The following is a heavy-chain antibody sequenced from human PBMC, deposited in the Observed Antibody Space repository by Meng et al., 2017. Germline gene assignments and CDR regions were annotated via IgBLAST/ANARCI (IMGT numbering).Heavy chain of an antibody. D-gene: IGHD3-16*01. CDR3: ARVLDRSGGADY. Sequence: QGWLVGAWGGLVKPGGSLRLSCASSGFTFSDYYMSWIRQAPGKGLEWVSYISSSGSTIYYADSVKGRFTISRDNAKNSLYLQMNSLRAEDTAVYYCARVLDRSGGADYWGQGTLVTVSS. J-gene: IGHJ4*02. CDR2: ISSSGSTI. V-gene: IGHV3-11*01. CDR1: GFTFSDYY.